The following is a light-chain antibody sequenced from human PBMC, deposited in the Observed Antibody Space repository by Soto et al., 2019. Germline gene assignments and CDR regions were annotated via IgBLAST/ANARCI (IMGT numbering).Light chain of an antibody. CDR2: GAS. CDR1: QTISSNS. J-gene: IGKJ1*01. Sequence: EIVLTQSPGTLSLSPGEGATLSCRASQTISSNSLAWFQQKPGQAPRLLIYGASTRATGIPDRFSGSGSGTDFTLTISRLEPGDFAVYYCQQYHNSLWTFGQGTKVDIK. CDR3: QQYHNSLWT. V-gene: IGKV3-20*01.